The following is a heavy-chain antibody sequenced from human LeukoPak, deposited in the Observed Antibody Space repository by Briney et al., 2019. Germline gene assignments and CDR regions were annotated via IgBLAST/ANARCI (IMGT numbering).Heavy chain of an antibody. J-gene: IGHJ4*02. CDR1: GFTFSSYS. CDR3: ARVGQRVWDVGFYFDY. Sequence: GGSLRLSCAASGFTFSSYSMNWVRQAPGKGLEWVSSISSSSSYIYYADSVKGRFTISRDNAENSLYLQMNSLRAEDTAVYYCARVGQRVWDVGFYFDYWGQGTLVTVSS. CDR2: ISSSSSYI. V-gene: IGHV3-21*01. D-gene: IGHD3-16*01.